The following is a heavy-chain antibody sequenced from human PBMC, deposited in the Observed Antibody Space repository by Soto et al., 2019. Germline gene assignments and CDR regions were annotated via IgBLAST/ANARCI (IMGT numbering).Heavy chain of an antibody. J-gene: IGHJ4*02. D-gene: IGHD3-22*01. CDR3: ARGDSGYYDSSGYYSY. V-gene: IGHV4-59*08. Sequence: SETLSLTCTVSGGSISSYYWSWIRQPPGKGLEWIGYIYYSGSTNYNPSLKSRVTISVDTSKNQFSLKLSSVTAADTAVYYCARGDSGYYDSSGYYSYSGQGTLVTVSS. CDR1: GGSISSYY. CDR2: IYYSGST.